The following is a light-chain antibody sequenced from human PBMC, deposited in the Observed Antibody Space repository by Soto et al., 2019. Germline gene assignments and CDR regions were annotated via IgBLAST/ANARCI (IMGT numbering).Light chain of an antibody. CDR2: ETS. Sequence: QSVLTQPASVSGSPGQSVTISCTGTSSDFGSYKFVSWYQHHPGKVPKVIIYETSKRPSGVSDRFSGSKSGNTASLTISGLQAEDEADYYCFSFTSTNTHVFGSGTQVTV. V-gene: IGLV2-23*01. J-gene: IGLJ1*01. CDR3: FSFTSTNTHV. CDR1: SSDFGSYKF.